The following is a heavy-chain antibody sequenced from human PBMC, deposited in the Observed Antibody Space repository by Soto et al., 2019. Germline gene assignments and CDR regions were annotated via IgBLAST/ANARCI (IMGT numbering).Heavy chain of an antibody. J-gene: IGHJ4*02. CDR2: INHSGST. CDR1: GGSFSGYY. Sequence: QVQLQQWGAGLLKPSETLSLTCAVYGGSFSGYYWNWIRQPPGKGLEWIGEINHSGSTNYNPSLKSRVTISVDTSKNQFSLKLSSVTVADTAVYYCARGWGTIFDYWGQGTLVTVSS. D-gene: IGHD7-27*01. V-gene: IGHV4-34*01. CDR3: ARGWGTIFDY.